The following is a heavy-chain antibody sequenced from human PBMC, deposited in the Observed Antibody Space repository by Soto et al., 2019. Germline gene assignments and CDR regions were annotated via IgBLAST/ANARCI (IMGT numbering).Heavy chain of an antibody. CDR3: AKPGSYWHGGGGWFDP. V-gene: IGHV3-13*01. J-gene: IGHJ5*02. CDR1: GFTFSAYD. Sequence: EVQLVESGGGLVQPGGSLRLSCAASGFTFSAYDMHWVRQPTGKGLEWVSAIGTLHDTYYPDSVKGRFTISRENAKNSLYLKKNRLTTGDTAVYYWAKPGSYWHGGGGWFDPWGQGTLVTVSS. CDR2: IGTLHDT. D-gene: IGHD2-8*02.